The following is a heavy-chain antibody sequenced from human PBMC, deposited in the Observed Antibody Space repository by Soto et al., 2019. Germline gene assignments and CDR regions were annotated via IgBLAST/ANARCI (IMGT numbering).Heavy chain of an antibody. CDR3: SRDGPCGGTSCYLKY. CDR1: GFTFGDYA. CDR2: IRSKAYGGTT. V-gene: IGHV3-49*03. Sequence: GGSLRLSCTASGFTFGDYAMSWFRQAPGKGLEWVGFIRSKAYGGTTEYAASVKGRFTLSRDDSKSIAYLQMNSLKTEDTAVNYCSRDGPCGGTSCYLKYWGQGTFVTVSS. J-gene: IGHJ4*02. D-gene: IGHD2-2*01.